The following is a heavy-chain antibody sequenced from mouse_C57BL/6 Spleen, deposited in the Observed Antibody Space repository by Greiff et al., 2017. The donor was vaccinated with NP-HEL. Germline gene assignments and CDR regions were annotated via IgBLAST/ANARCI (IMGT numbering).Heavy chain of an antibody. CDR3: VRTIYYYGSSYGGYFDV. D-gene: IGHD1-1*01. Sequence: EVQLVESGGGLVQPKGSLKLSCAASGFTFNTYAMHWVRQAPGKGLEWVARIRSKSSNYATYYADSVKDRFTISRDDSQSMLYLQMNNLKTEDTAMYYCVRTIYYYGSSYGGYFDVWGTGTTVTVSS. V-gene: IGHV10-3*01. J-gene: IGHJ1*03. CDR1: GFTFNTYA. CDR2: IRSKSSNYAT.